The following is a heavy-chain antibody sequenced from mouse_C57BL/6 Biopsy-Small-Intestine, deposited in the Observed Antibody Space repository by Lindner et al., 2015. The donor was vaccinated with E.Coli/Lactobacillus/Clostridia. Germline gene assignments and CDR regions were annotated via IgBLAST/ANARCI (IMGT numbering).Heavy chain of an antibody. J-gene: IGHJ2*01. CDR1: GYAFSSSW. D-gene: IGHD2-1*01. CDR2: IYPGDGDT. CDR3: ASGYYGTLLDS. V-gene: IGHV1-82*01. Sequence: VQLQESGPEQVKPGASMKISCKASGYAFSSSWMNWVKQRPGKGLEWIGRIYPGDGDTNYNGKFKGKATLTADKSSNIAYMQLSSLTSEDSAVYFCASGYYGTLLDSWGQGTTLTVSS.